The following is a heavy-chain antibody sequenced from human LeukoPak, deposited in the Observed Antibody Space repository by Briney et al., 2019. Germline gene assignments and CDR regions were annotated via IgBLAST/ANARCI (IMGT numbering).Heavy chain of an antibody. J-gene: IGHJ4*02. D-gene: IGHD3-22*01. CDR1: GGSISSYY. Sequence: PSETLSLTCTVSGGSISSYYWSWIRQPAGKGLEWIGRIYTSGSTNYNPSLKSRVTMSVDTSKNQFSLKLSSVTAADTAVYYCARDTYYDSSGYYFSYGPSFDYWGQGTLVTVSS. CDR3: ARDTYYDSSGYYFSYGPSFDY. V-gene: IGHV4-4*07. CDR2: IYTSGST.